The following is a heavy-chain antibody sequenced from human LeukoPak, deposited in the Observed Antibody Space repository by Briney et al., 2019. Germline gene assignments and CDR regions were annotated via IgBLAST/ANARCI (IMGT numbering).Heavy chain of an antibody. CDR3: ARVTLAGTPDYFDY. D-gene: IGHD6-13*01. CDR1: GGSISSSSYY. V-gene: IGHV4-39*01. Sequence: SETLSHTCTVSGGSISSSSYYWGWIRQPPGKGLEWIGSIYYSGSTYYNPSLKSRVTISVDTSKNQFSLKLSSVTAADTAVYYCARVTLAGTPDYFDYWGPGTLVTVSS. J-gene: IGHJ4*02. CDR2: IYYSGST.